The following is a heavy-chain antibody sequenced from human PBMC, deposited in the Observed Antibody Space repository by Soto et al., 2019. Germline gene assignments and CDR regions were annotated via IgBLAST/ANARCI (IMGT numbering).Heavy chain of an antibody. D-gene: IGHD3-3*01. J-gene: IGHJ6*02. Sequence: GASVKVSCKASGYTFTGYYMHWVRQAPGQGLEWMGWINPNSGGTNYAQKFQGRVTMTRDTSISTAYMELSRLRSDDTAVYYCARGVHERVYYYGMDVWGQGTTVTV. CDR1: GYTFTGYY. V-gene: IGHV1-2*02. CDR2: INPNSGGT. CDR3: ARGVHERVYYYGMDV.